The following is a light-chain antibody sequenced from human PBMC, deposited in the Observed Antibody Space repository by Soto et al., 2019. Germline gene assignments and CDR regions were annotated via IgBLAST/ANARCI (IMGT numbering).Light chain of an antibody. V-gene: IGKV3D-15*01. CDR2: GAS. CDR1: QSVNSN. CDR3: QQYNNWPPPCT. Sequence: DIVLTQSPGTLSLSPGERATLSCRASQSVNSNLAWYQQKPGQPPRLLIYGASTRATGIPARFSGSGSGTEFTLTISSLQSEDFAFYYCQQYNNWPPPCTFGQGTKVDIK. J-gene: IGKJ1*01.